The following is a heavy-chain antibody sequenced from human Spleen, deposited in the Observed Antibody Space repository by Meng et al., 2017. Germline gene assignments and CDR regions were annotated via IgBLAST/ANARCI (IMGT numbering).Heavy chain of an antibody. D-gene: IGHD3-10*01. J-gene: IGHJ1*01. CDR3: TRGRGVTSE. CDR2: INHRGST. V-gene: IGHV4-34*01. CDR1: SGSFSCYY. Sequence: QVELQQWGAGLLMPSETLFLTCAVYSGSFSCYYWSWTRQPPGKGLEWIGEINHRGSTNYNPSLKSRVTVSVDTSKNQFSLTLTSVTAADTAVYYCTRGRGVTSEWGQGTLVTVSS.